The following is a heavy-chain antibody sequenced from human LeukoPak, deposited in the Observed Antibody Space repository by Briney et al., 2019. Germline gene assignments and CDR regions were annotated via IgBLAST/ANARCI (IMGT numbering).Heavy chain of an antibody. CDR2: ISVSGDST. CDR3: AKPQWELMH. Sequence: GGSLRLSCAASGFTFSSYTMSWVRQAPGKGLEWVSAISVSGDSTYYADSVKGRFTISRDNSKNTLYLQMNSLRAEDTAVYYCAKPQWELMHWGQGTLVTVSS. J-gene: IGHJ4*02. D-gene: IGHD1-26*01. V-gene: IGHV3-23*01. CDR1: GFTFSSYT.